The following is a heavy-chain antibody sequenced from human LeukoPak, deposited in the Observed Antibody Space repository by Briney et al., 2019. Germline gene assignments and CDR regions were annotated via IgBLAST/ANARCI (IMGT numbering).Heavy chain of an antibody. CDR2: IKQDGSEK. D-gene: IGHD6-13*01. Sequence: PGGSLGLSCAVSGFTFSSYWMNWVRQAPGKGLEWVASIKQDGSEKSYVDSVKGRFTISRDNAKNSLYLQMTSLRAEDTAVYYCARDGTAPGLYFALWGQGTLVTVSS. CDR1: GFTFSSYW. CDR3: ARDGTAPGLYFAL. V-gene: IGHV3-7*01. J-gene: IGHJ4*01.